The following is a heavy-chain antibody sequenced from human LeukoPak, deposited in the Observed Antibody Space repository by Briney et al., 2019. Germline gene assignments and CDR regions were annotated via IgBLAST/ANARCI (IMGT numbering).Heavy chain of an antibody. V-gene: IGHV5-51*01. CDR1: GYSFTSYW. CDR3: ARGRRYSSSSSDY. D-gene: IGHD6-6*01. CDR2: IYPGDSDT. J-gene: IGHJ4*02. Sequence: GESLKISCKGPGYSFTSYWIGWVRQMPGKGLEWMGIIYPGDSDTRYSPSFQGQVTISADKSISTAYLQWSSLKASDTAMYYCARGRRYSSSSSDYWGQGTLVTVSS.